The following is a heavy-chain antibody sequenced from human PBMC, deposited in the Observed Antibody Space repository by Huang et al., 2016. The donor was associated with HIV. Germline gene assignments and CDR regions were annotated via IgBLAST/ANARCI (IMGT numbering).Heavy chain of an antibody. CDR3: ASRTTVTTTSNYHYFYMDV. Sequence: QLQLQESGPGLVKPSETLSLTCTVSGGSISSSSYYWGWIRQSPGKGLDWIGSIYYSGNGYYNPSLKSRVTMSVDRSSNQFSLKMHSVTAADTAVYYCASRTTVTTTSNYHYFYMDVWGKGTTVIVSS. CDR2: IYYSGNG. D-gene: IGHD4-17*01. V-gene: IGHV4-39*01. CDR1: GGSISSSSYY. J-gene: IGHJ6*03.